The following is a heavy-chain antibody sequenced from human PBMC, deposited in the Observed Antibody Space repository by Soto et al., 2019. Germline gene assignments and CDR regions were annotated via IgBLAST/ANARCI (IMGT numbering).Heavy chain of an antibody. Sequence: PGGSLRLSCAASGFTFSSYSMNWVRQAPGKGLEWVSSISSSSSYIYYADSVKGRFTMSRDNAKNSLYLQMNSLRAEDTAVYYCARDLSSWEVIAARGRAFDIWGQATMVTVSS. CDR3: ARDLSSWEVIAARGRAFDI. J-gene: IGHJ3*02. CDR1: GFTFSSYS. CDR2: ISSSSSYI. V-gene: IGHV3-21*01. D-gene: IGHD6-6*01.